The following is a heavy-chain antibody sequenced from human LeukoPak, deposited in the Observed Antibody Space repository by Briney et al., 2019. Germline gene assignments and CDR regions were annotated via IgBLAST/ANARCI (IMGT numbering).Heavy chain of an antibody. J-gene: IGHJ6*03. D-gene: IGHD1-26*01. Sequence: GESLRISCQGSGYIFTNYYIAWVRQKPGKGLEWVGLIYPGDSETKYSPSFQGQVTISADKSISTAYLQWSSLKASDTAMYYCARQYSGSYGYYYYYMDVWGKGTTVTVSS. CDR3: ARQYSGSYGYYYYYMDV. CDR1: GYIFTNYY. V-gene: IGHV5-51*01. CDR2: IYPGDSET.